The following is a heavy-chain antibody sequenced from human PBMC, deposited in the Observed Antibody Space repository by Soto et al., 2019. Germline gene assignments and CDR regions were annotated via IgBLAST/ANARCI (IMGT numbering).Heavy chain of an antibody. D-gene: IGHD3-22*01. J-gene: IGHJ2*01. CDR2: VYYSGGT. V-gene: IGHV4-30-4*01. CDR1: GASINNNDYY. Sequence: SETLSLTCTVSGASINNNDYYWSWIRQTPGKGLEWIGYVYYSGGTDYIPSLKSRLSMSIDKSQNQFTLKLNSVTAADTATYYCARMSYFYDKWYFDLWGRGTLVTVSS. CDR3: ARMSYFYDKWYFDL.